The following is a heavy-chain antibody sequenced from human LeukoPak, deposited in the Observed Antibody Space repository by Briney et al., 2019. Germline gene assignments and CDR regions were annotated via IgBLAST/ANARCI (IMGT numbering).Heavy chain of an antibody. V-gene: IGHV3-21*01. Sequence: GGSLRLSCAASGFTFSSYSMNWVRQAPGKGLEWVSSISSSSSYIYYADSVKGRFTISRDNAKNSLYLQMNSLRAEDTAVYYCARPDCSSTSCYRYYFDYWGQGTLVTVSS. CDR2: ISSSSSYI. J-gene: IGHJ4*02. D-gene: IGHD2-2*01. CDR3: ARPDCSSTSCYRYYFDY. CDR1: GFTFSSYS.